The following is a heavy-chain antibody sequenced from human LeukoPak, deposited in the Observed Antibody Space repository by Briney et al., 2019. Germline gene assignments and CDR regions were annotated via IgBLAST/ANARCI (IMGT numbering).Heavy chain of an antibody. D-gene: IGHD4/OR15-4a*01. CDR3: ASEKTLYGGYDY. Sequence: PGGSLRLSCAASGFTFSSYSMNWVRQAPGKGLEWVSSISSSSSYIYYADSVKGRFTISRGNAKNSLYLQMNSLRAEDTAVYYCASEKTLYGGYDYWGQGTLVTVSS. J-gene: IGHJ4*02. CDR1: GFTFSSYS. V-gene: IGHV3-21*01. CDR2: ISSSSSYI.